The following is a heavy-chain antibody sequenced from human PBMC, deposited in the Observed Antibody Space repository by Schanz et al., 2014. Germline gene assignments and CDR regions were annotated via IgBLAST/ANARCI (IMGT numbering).Heavy chain of an antibody. Sequence: QVQLVESGGGVAQPGGSLRLSCAASGFSFSGYGMHWVRQAPGKGLEWVAVISYDGSHKDYADSVKGRFTISRDNSKNTLYLQMNSLRAEDTALYFCATDYSGGGCHIWGQGTMVTVSS. J-gene: IGHJ3*02. CDR3: ATDYSGGGCHI. CDR1: GFSFSGYG. CDR2: ISYDGSHK. D-gene: IGHD6-19*01. V-gene: IGHV3-30*19.